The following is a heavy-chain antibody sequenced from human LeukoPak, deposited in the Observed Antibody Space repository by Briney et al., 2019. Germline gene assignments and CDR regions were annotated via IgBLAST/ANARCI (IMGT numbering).Heavy chain of an antibody. CDR1: RYTFTGYY. CDR3: ARGPLVPGWWVDY. Sequence: ASVNVSCMASRYTFTGYYMHGVRQAPGQGLAWMGWVNPNNGNTGYAQKFQRRVNMTRNTSISTAYTELSSLRSEDTAVYHRARGPLVPGWWVDYWGQGTLVTVSS. CDR2: VNPNNGNT. D-gene: IGHD6-19*01. J-gene: IGHJ4*02. V-gene: IGHV1-8*02.